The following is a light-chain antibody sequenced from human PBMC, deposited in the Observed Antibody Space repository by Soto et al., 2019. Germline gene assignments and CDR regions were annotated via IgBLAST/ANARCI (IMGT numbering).Light chain of an antibody. V-gene: IGKV3-20*01. CDR1: QSVSSSY. Sequence: EIVLTQSPGTLSLSPGERATLSCRASQSVSSSYLAWYQQKPGQAPRLLIYGASSRATGIPDRFSGSGSGTDFTLTISRLEPEDFAVYYCQQYGSSPKGITFGPGNKVDIK. CDR3: QQYGSSPKGIT. J-gene: IGKJ3*01. CDR2: GAS.